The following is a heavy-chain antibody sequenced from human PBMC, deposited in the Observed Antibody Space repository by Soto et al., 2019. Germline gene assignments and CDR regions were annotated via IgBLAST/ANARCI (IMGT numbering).Heavy chain of an antibody. CDR3: AKDRKQQLGHAFDI. CDR2: ISGSGGST. J-gene: IGHJ3*02. V-gene: IGHV3-23*01. D-gene: IGHD6-13*01. CDR1: GFTFSSYA. Sequence: GGSRRLFCAASGFTFSSYAMSWVRQAPGKGLEWVSAISGSGGSTYYADSVKGRFTISRDNSKNTLYLQMNSLRAEDTAVYYCAKDRKQQLGHAFDIWGQGTMVTVSS.